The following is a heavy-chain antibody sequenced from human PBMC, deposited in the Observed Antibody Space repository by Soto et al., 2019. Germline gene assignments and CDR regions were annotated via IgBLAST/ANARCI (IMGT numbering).Heavy chain of an antibody. CDR2: ISGSGGST. Sequence: GGSLRLSCAASGFTFSSYAMSWVRQAPGKGLEWVSAISGSGGSTYYADSVKGRFTISRDNSKNTLYLQMNSLRAEDTAVYYCAKDLLVVPAAIWFDPWGKGTLVTVSS. V-gene: IGHV3-23*01. CDR3: AKDLLVVPAAIWFDP. J-gene: IGHJ5*02. CDR1: GFTFSSYA. D-gene: IGHD2-2*01.